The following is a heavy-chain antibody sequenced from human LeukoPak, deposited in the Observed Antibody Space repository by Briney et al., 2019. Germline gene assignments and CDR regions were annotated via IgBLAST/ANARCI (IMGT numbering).Heavy chain of an antibody. J-gene: IGHJ6*02. CDR1: GCTFSSYG. CDR2: IWYDGSNK. Sequence: GGSLRLSCAASGCTFSSYGMHWVRQAPGKGLEWVAVIWYDGSNKYYADSVKGRFTISRDNSKNTLYLQMNNLRAEDTAVYYCAREKYSYGYYYYGMDVWGQGTTVTVSS. V-gene: IGHV3-33*01. CDR3: AREKYSYGYYYYGMDV. D-gene: IGHD5-18*01.